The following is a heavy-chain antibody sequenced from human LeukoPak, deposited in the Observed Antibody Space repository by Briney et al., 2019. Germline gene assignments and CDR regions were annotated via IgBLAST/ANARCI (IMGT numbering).Heavy chain of an antibody. CDR2: INHSGST. CDR3: CFSSSSACFDY. V-gene: IGHV4-34*01. CDR1: GGSFSGYY. Sequence: KSSETLSLTCAVYGGSFSGYYWSWIRQPPGKGLEWIGEINHSGSTNYNPSLKSRVTISVDTSKNQFSLKLSSVTAADTAVYYCCFSSSSACFDYWGQGTLVTVSS. D-gene: IGHD6-6*01. J-gene: IGHJ4*02.